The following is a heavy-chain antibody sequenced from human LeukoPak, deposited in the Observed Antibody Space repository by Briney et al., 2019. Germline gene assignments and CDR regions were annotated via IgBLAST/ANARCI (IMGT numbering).Heavy chain of an antibody. Sequence: GGSLRLSCAASGFTFDDYGMHWVRQAPGKGLEWVSSISTTSDYIHYADSLKGRVAISRDNAKNSLYLQMNSLRAEDTAVYYCARGGIYSQGFDYWGQGSLVTVSS. D-gene: IGHD6-13*01. CDR3: ARGGIYSQGFDY. V-gene: IGHV3-21*01. CDR1: GFTFDDYG. CDR2: ISTTSDYI. J-gene: IGHJ4*02.